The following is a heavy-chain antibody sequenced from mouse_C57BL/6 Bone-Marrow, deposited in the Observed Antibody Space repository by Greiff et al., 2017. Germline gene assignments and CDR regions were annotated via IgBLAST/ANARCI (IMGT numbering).Heavy chain of an antibody. D-gene: IGHD2-3*01. V-gene: IGHV14-4*01. Sequence: EVQLQQSGAELVRPGASVKLSCTASGFNIKDDYMHWVKQRPEQGLEWIGWIDPENGDTEYASKFQGKATITAETSSNTAYLQLCCLTSVDTAVYYCTTFYDGCYVGYWSFDVWGTGTTVTVSS. CDR1: GFNIKDDY. CDR3: TTFYDGCYVGYWSFDV. J-gene: IGHJ1*03. CDR2: IDPENGDT.